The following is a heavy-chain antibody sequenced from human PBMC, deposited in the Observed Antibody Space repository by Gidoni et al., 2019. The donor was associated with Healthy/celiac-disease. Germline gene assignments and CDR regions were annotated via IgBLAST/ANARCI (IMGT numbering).Heavy chain of an antibody. D-gene: IGHD5-18*01. V-gene: IGHV5-10-1*01. CDR1: GYSFTSYW. CDR2: IDPSNSIT. J-gene: IGHJ6*04. Sequence: EVQLVQSGAEVKKPGESLRISCKGSGYSFTSYWISWWRQMPGIGREWMGRIDPSNSITNYSPSFQGHVTISAAKAISTAYLQWSSLKASDTAMYYCARLSAMVTVFGYYYYGMDVWGKGTTVTVSS. CDR3: ARLSAMVTVFGYYYYGMDV.